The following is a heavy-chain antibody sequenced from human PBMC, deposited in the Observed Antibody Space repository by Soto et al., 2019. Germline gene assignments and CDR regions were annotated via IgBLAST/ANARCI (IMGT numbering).Heavy chain of an antibody. V-gene: IGHV4-30-2*01. CDR2: IYHSGST. CDR1: GGSISSGGYS. CDR3: ARTPDI. Sequence: SETLSLTCAVPGGSISSGGYSWSWIRQPPGKGLEWIGYIYHSGSTYYNPSLKSRVTISVDRSKNQFSLKLSSVTAADTAVYYCARTPDIWGQGTMVTVSS. J-gene: IGHJ3*02.